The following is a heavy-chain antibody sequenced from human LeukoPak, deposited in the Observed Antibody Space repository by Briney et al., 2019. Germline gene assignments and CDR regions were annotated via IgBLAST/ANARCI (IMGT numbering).Heavy chain of an antibody. J-gene: IGHJ4*02. CDR3: ARGYDSSGYYYGVDY. CDR1: GGSVSSGSYY. V-gene: IGHV4-61*01. D-gene: IGHD3-22*01. Sequence: SETLSLTCTVSGGSVSSGSYYWNWIRQPPGKGLEWIGYIYYSGSTNYNPSLKSRVTISVDTSKNQFSLKLSSVTAADTAVYYCARGYDSSGYYYGVDYWGQGTLVTVSS. CDR2: IYYSGST.